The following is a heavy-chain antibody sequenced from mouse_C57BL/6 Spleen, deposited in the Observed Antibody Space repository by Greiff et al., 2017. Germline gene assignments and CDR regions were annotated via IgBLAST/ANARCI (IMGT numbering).Heavy chain of an antibody. J-gene: IGHJ2*01. V-gene: IGHV1-80*01. Sequence: QVQLQQSGAELVKPGASVKISCKASGYAFSSYWMNWVKQRPGKGLEWIGQIYPGDGDTNYNGKFKGKATLTADKSSSTAYMQLSSLTSEDSAVYFCARSGRGEDYFDYWCQGTTLTVSS. CDR1: GYAFSSYW. CDR2: IYPGDGDT. CDR3: ARSGRGEDYFDY. D-gene: IGHD3-1*01.